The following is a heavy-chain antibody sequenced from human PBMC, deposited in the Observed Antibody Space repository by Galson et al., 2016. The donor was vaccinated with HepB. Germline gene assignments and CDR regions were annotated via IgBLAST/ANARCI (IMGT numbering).Heavy chain of an antibody. D-gene: IGHD1-26*01. J-gene: IGHJ4*02. Sequence: SLRVSCTASGFTFTSYSMHWVRQAPGQGLEWVSSISSSSSYTYYADSLKGRFTISRDNAKNSLYLQMNSLRAEDTAVYYCARGEIVGAIFDSWGQGTLGTVSS. CDR2: ISSSSSYT. V-gene: IGHV3-21*01. CDR1: GFTFTSYS. CDR3: ARGEIVGAIFDS.